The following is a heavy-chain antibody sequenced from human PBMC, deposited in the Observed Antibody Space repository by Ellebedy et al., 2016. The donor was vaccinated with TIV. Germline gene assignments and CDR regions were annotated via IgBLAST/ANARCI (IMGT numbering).Heavy chain of an antibody. D-gene: IGHD3-16*02. Sequence: PGGSLRLSCAASGFTFSSYAMSWVRQAPGKGLEWVSTISGSGCRTYYAASVKGHFTISRDNSKNTLYLQMNSLRAEDTAVYYCAKDLLYDYVWGSDRDAFDIWGQGTMVTVSS. CDR1: GFTFSSYA. CDR2: ISGSGCRT. J-gene: IGHJ3*02. V-gene: IGHV3-23*01. CDR3: AKDLLYDYVWGSDRDAFDI.